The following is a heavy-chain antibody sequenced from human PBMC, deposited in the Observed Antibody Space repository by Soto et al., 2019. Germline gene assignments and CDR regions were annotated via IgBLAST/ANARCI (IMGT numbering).Heavy chain of an antibody. CDR1: GFTFSSYA. V-gene: IGHV3-64*01. J-gene: IGHJ3*02. CDR2: ISSNGGST. Sequence: PVGSLRLSCAASGFTFSSYAMHWVRQAPGKGLEYVSAISSNGGSTYYANSVKGRFTISRDNSKNTLYLQMGSLRAEDMAVYYCARDFGGSLIPRAFDIWGQGTMVTVSS. D-gene: IGHD1-26*01. CDR3: ARDFGGSLIPRAFDI.